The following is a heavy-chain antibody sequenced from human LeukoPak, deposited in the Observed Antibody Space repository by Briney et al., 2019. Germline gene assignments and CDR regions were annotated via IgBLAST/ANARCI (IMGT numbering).Heavy chain of an antibody. CDR1: EFIFGAYW. CDR2: INQAGSEK. V-gene: IGHV3-7*01. CDR3: VRSLERFGTRDY. D-gene: IGHD3-10*01. Sequence: GGSLRLSCAASEFIFGAYWMLWVRQAPGKGLEWVANINQAGSEKYYMDSVKGRFTISRDNAKKSLFLQMNSLTAEDTCLYYCVRSLERFGTRDYWGQGTLVTVSS. J-gene: IGHJ4*02.